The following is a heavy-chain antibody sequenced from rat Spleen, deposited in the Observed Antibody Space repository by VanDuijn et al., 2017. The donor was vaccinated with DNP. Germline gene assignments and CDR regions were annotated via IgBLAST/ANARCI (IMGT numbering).Heavy chain of an antibody. V-gene: IGHV5-7*01. Sequence: EVQLVESGGGLVQPGRSLKLSCAASGFTFSDYNMAWVRQAPKKGLEWVATISYDGSSTYYRDSVKGRFTISRDNAKSTLYLQMDSLRSEDTATYYGARRGNSGHWYFDFWGQGVMVTVSS. CDR1: GFTFSDYN. J-gene: IGHJ2*01. D-gene: IGHD4-3*01. CDR3: ARRGNSGHWYFDF. CDR2: ISYDGSST.